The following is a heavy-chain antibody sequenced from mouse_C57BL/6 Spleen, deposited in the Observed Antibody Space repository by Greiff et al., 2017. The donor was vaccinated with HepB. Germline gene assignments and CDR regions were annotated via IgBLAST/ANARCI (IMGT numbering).Heavy chain of an antibody. Sequence: VQLQQSGAELARPGASVKLSCKASGYTFTSYGISWVKQRTGQGLEWIGEIYPRSGNTYYNEKFKGKATLTADKSSSTAYMELRSLTSEDSAVYFCARGTIYYGYDERYFDVWGTGTTVTVSS. CDR1: GYTFTSYG. CDR3: ARGTIYYGYDERYFDV. D-gene: IGHD2-2*01. V-gene: IGHV1-81*01. J-gene: IGHJ1*03. CDR2: IYPRSGNT.